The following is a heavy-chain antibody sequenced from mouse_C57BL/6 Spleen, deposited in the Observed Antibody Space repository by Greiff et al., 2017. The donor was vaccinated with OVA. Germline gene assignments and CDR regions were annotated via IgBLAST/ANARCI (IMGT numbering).Heavy chain of an antibody. CDR2: IDPSDSET. CDR3: ARMDYGGGCAY. V-gene: IGHV1-52*01. D-gene: IGHD2-4*01. J-gene: IGHJ3*01. Sequence: QVQLQQPGAELVRPGSSVKLSCKASGYTFTSYWLHWVKQRPIQGLEWIGNIDPSDSETPYNQKFKDKATLTVDKSSSTAYMQLSSLTSEDSAVYYCARMDYGGGCAYWGQGTLVTVSA. CDR1: GYTFTSYW.